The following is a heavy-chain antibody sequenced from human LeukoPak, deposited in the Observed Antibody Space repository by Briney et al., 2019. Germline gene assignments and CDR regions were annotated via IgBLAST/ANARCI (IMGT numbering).Heavy chain of an antibody. V-gene: IGHV1-2*02. Sequence: ASVKVSCKASGYTFTGYYMHWVRQAPGQGLEWMGWINPNSGGTNYAQKFQGRVTMTRDTSISTAYMELSRLRSDDTAAYYCATNSGSYSQAYARGISSVVLHERSYNWFDPWGQGTLVTVSS. CDR1: GYTFTGYY. CDR3: ATNSGSYSQAYARGISSVVLHERSYNWFDP. CDR2: INPNSGGT. J-gene: IGHJ5*02. D-gene: IGHD1-26*01.